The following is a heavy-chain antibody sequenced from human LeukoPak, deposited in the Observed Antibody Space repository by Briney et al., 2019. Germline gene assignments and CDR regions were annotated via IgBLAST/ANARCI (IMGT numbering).Heavy chain of an antibody. CDR2: ISSSSSYI. V-gene: IGHV3-21*04. Sequence: GGSLRLSCAASGFTFSSYSMNWVRQAPGKGLEWVSSISSSSSYIYYADSVKGRFTISRDNSKNTLYLQMNSLRAEDTAVYYCAREQGGDYDDAFDIWGQGTMVTVSS. J-gene: IGHJ3*02. D-gene: IGHD4-17*01. CDR1: GFTFSSYS. CDR3: AREQGGDYDDAFDI.